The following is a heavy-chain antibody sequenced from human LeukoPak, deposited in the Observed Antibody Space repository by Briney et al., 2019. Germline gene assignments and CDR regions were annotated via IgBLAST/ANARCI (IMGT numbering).Heavy chain of an antibody. CDR3: ARVGYSYGFDY. Sequence: ASVKASCKGSGYTFTSYAMHWVRQAPGQRLEWMGWINAGNGNTKYSQKFQGRVTITRDTSASTAYMELSSLRSEDTAVYYCARVGYSYGFDYWGQGTLVTVSS. V-gene: IGHV1-3*01. J-gene: IGHJ4*02. CDR1: GYTFTSYA. CDR2: INAGNGNT. D-gene: IGHD5-18*01.